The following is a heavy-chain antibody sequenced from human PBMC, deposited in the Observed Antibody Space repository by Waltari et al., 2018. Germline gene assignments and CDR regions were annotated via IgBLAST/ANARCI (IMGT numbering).Heavy chain of an antibody. D-gene: IGHD4-17*01. CDR1: GFTFGKLG. J-gene: IGHJ3*01. CDR2: IRYDGNNK. Sequence: VHLEEFGGGVVQPGGSLPHSCRASGFTFGKLGLPGVRQAPDKGLEWLTFIRYDGNNKYYADSVKGRFIISRDNSRNTLYLQINSLKEDDTAMYYCVKDGDYFVPGYDAFDVWGQGTMVTVSS. V-gene: IGHV3-30*02. CDR3: VKDGDYFVPGYDAFDV.